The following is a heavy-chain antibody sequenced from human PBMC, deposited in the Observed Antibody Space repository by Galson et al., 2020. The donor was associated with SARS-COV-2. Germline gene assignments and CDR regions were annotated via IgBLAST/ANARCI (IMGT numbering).Heavy chain of an antibody. CDR2: IFYDGSDK. D-gene: IGHD6-19*01. Sequence: GGPLRLSCAASGFTFKSHAMHWLRQAPGKGLEWVAQIFYDGSDKYYVDSVKGRFTISRDDSEKTVYLQMTNLRADDTAVCYCARDGQHRGGWAFDYWGQGTLVTVSS. CDR3: ARDGQHRGGWAFDY. J-gene: IGHJ4*02. V-gene: IGHV3-33*01. CDR1: GFTFKSHA.